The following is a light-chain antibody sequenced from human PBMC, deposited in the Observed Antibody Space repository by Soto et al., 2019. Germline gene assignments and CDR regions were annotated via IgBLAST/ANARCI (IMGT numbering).Light chain of an antibody. CDR3: SSYTSSSTLV. CDR2: EVS. J-gene: IGLJ3*02. V-gene: IGLV2-14*01. CDR1: SGDIGGYDY. Sequence: QSALTQPPSASGSPGQSVTISCTGTSGDIGGYDYVSWYQQHPGKAPKLMIYEVSNRPSGVSNRFSGSKSGNTASLTISGLQAEDEADYYCSSYTSSSTLVFGGGTKLTV.